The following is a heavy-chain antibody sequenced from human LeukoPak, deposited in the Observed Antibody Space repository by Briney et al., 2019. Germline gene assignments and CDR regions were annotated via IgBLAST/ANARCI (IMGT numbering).Heavy chain of an antibody. D-gene: IGHD4-17*01. V-gene: IGHV3-23*01. Sequence: GGSLRLSCAASGFTFSSYGMSWVRRAPGKGLEWVSGISSSGDNTYYADSVKGRFTISRDNSKSTLYLQMNSLRGEDTAVYSCAKSPADYGDFTHIYSFFFYMDVWGKGTTVTISS. CDR2: ISSSGDNT. J-gene: IGHJ6*03. CDR1: GFTFSSYG. CDR3: AKSPADYGDFTHIYSFFFYMDV.